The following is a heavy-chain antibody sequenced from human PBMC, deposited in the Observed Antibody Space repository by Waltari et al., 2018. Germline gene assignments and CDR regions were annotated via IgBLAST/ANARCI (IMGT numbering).Heavy chain of an antibody. J-gene: IGHJ4*02. CDR3: AKLHYDTSGYYGKVDY. Sequence: EVQLLESGGGLVQPGGSLRLSCAASGFTFSDYAMSWVRQAPGKGLRYVSSITSGGSTYYADSVKGRLAISRDNSKNTLYLQMNSLGAEDTAVYYCAKLHYDTSGYYGKVDYWGQGTLVTVSS. V-gene: IGHV3-23*01. CDR2: ITSGGST. CDR1: GFTFSDYA. D-gene: IGHD3-22*01.